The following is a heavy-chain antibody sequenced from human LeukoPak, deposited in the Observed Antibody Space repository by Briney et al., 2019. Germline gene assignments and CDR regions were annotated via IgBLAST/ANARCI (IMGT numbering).Heavy chain of an antibody. CDR1: GFTFSSYG. J-gene: IGHJ5*02. V-gene: IGHV3-30*02. CDR2: IRYDGSNK. D-gene: IGHD3-10*01. Sequence: PGGSLRLSCAASGFTFSSYGMHWVRQAPGKGLEWVAFIRYDGSNKYYADSVKGRFTISRDNSKNTLYLQMNSLRAEDTAVYYCAKDLYYYGSGSNWFDPWGQGTLVTVSS. CDR3: AKDLYYYGSGSNWFDP.